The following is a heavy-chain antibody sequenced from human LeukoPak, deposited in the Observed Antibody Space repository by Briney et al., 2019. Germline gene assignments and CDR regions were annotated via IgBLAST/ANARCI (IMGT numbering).Heavy chain of an antibody. Sequence: PSETLSLTCTVSGGSISSGRDYWGWIRQPPGKGLEWIGSFHHSGSTPYNPSLNSRVSISVDTSKNQLSLKLSSVTAADTAVYYCARSTINIVWGLRKYYYYYMDVWGKGTTVTISS. J-gene: IGHJ6*03. CDR3: ARSTINIVWGLRKYYYYYMDV. V-gene: IGHV4-39*01. D-gene: IGHD5/OR15-5a*01. CDR2: FHHSGST. CDR1: GGSISSGRDY.